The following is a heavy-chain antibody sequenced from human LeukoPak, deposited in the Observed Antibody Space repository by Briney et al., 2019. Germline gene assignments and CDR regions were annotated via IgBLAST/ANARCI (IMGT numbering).Heavy chain of an antibody. CDR2: ISYDGSNK. CDR1: GFTFSTYA. D-gene: IGHD2-2*01. J-gene: IGHJ4*02. V-gene: IGHV3-30*18. CDR3: AKDHRRRSSPPPSQYQLLRFSVTTYFDY. Sequence: GVLRLSCAASGFTFSTYAMSWVRQAPGKGLEWVAVISYDGSNKYYADSVKGRFTISRDNSKNTLYLQMNSLRAEDAAVYYCAKDHRRRSSPPPSQYQLLRFSVTTYFDYWGQGTLVTVSS.